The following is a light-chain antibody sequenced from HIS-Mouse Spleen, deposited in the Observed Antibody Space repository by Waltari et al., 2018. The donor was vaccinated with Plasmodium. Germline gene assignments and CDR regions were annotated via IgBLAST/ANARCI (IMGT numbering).Light chain of an antibody. CDR2: AAS. Sequence: DIQMTQSPSSLSASVGDRVTITCRASQSISSYLNWYQQKPGKAPKLLIYAASSLQSGVPSRFSGSGSGKDFTLTISSLQPEDFATYYGQQNYNTWTFGQGTKVEIK. CDR1: QSISSY. J-gene: IGKJ1*01. V-gene: IGKV1-39*01. CDR3: QQNYNTWT.